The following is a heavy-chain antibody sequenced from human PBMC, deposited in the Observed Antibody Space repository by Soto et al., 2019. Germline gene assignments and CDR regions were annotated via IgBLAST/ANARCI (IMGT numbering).Heavy chain of an antibody. CDR2: IYHSGST. V-gene: IGHV4-4*02. Sequence: SETLSLTCAVSGGSISSSNWWSWVRQPPGKGLEWIGEIYHSGSTNYNPSLKSRVTISVDKSKNQFSLKLSSVTAADTAVYYCARDYDFWSGHYTDSSYGMDVWGKGTTGTVSS. D-gene: IGHD3-3*01. J-gene: IGHJ6*04. CDR1: GGSISSSNW. CDR3: ARDYDFWSGHYTDSSYGMDV.